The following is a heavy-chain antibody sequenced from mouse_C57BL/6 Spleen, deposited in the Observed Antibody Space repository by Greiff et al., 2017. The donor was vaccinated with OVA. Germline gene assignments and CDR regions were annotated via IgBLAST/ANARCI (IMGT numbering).Heavy chain of an antibody. CDR1: GYTFTSYW. CDR3: ARHRGSPFDY. D-gene: IGHD1-1*01. Sequence: QVQLQQPGAELVMPGASVKLSCKASGYTFTSYWMHWVKQRPGQGLEWIGEIDPSDSYTNYNQKFKGKSTLTVDKSPSTAYMQLSSLTSEDSAVYYCARHRGSPFDYWGQGTTLTVSS. CDR2: IDPSDSYT. J-gene: IGHJ2*01. V-gene: IGHV1-69*01.